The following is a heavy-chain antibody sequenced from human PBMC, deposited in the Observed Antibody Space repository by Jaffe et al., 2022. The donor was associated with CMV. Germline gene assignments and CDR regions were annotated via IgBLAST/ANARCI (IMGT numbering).Heavy chain of an antibody. D-gene: IGHD2-2*01. CDR3: ARTYCSSTSCYGYNWFDP. CDR1: GYSFTSYW. V-gene: IGHV5-51*01. Sequence: EVQLVQSGAEVKKPGESLKISCKGSGYSFTSYWIGWVRQMPGKGLEWMGIIYPGDSDTRYSPSFQGQVTISADKSISTAYLQWSSLKASDTAMYYCARTYCSSTSCYGYNWFDPWGQGTLVTVSS. J-gene: IGHJ5*02. CDR2: IYPGDSDT.